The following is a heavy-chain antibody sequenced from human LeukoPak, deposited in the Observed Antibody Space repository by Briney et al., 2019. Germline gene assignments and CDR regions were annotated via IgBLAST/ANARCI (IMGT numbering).Heavy chain of an antibody. CDR3: AKVEGGDILTGSLV. D-gene: IGHD3-9*01. CDR1: GFTFSRQA. Sequence: PGGSLRLSCAASGFTFSRQAMGWVRQAPGKGLEWVSSISGSGGSTYFAECVNGRFTIYRENSKITLYLQMNSLRAEDMAVYYCAKVEGGDILTGSLVWGQGALVTVSS. J-gene: IGHJ4*02. CDR2: ISGSGGST. V-gene: IGHV3-23*01.